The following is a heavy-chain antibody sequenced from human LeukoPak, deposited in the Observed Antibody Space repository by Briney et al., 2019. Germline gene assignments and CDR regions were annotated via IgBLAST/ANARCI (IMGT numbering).Heavy chain of an antibody. J-gene: IGHJ3*02. D-gene: IGHD2-8*02. CDR2: ISWNTGGI. V-gene: IGHV3-9*03. CDR3: AKDEFVASAFTGAFDI. Sequence: GGSLRLSCTASGFTLENYAMHWVRHAPGKGLEWVSGISWNTGGIVYADSVKGRFTISRDNAKNSLYLQMNSLRAEDMALYYCAKDEFVASAFTGAFDIWGQGTMVTVSS. CDR1: GFTLENYA.